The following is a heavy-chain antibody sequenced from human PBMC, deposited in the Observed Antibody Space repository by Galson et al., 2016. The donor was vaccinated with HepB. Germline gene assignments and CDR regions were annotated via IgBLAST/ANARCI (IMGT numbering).Heavy chain of an antibody. V-gene: IGHV3-21*01. J-gene: IGHJ4*02. CDR3: ARINPTIRGVLASDF. CDR1: RFTFSNYG. Sequence: SLRLSCADSRFTFSNYGMNWVRQAPGKGLEWVSYISTGSSYINYADSVKGRFTVSRDNAKNSLYLQLNSLRAEDTAVYYCARINPTIRGVLASDFWGQGALVTVSS. D-gene: IGHD3-10*01. CDR2: ISTGSSYI.